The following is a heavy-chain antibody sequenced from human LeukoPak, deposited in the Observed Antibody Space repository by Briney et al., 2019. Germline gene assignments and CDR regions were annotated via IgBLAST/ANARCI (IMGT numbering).Heavy chain of an antibody. D-gene: IGHD6-6*01. CDR2: SYYSGST. CDR1: GGSISSYY. V-gene: IGHV4-59*01. CDR3: ARVGIDSSSSWGDYYYYYMDV. Sequence: SETLSLTCTVSGGSISSYYWSWVRQPPGKGLEWIGYSYYSGSTNYNPSLKSRVTISVDTSKNQFSLKLSSVTAADTAVYYCARVGIDSSSSWGDYYYYYMDVWGKGTTVTVSS. J-gene: IGHJ6*03.